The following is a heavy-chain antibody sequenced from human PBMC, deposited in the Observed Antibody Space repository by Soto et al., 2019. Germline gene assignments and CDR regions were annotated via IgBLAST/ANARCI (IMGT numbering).Heavy chain of an antibody. CDR2: TYYRSKWYY. J-gene: IGHJ4*01. CDR1: GDSVSSNSAG. Sequence: SPTLSLHCAIPGDSVSSNSAGWSWVRQSPSRGLEWLGRTYYRSKWYYEYAVSVRGRITINPDTSKNQYSLQLNSVTPEDTAVYFCARGEQYSGRIFDYWGQGTLVTVSS. D-gene: IGHD1-26*01. CDR3: ARGEQYSGRIFDY. V-gene: IGHV6-1*01.